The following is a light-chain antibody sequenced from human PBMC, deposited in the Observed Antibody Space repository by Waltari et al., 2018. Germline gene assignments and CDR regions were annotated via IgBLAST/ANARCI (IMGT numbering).Light chain of an antibody. CDR3: QQYLQWPPAIT. CDR2: GGS. J-gene: IGKJ5*01. CDR1: QNIDTR. V-gene: IGKV3-15*01. Sequence: ILLTQSPATLSVSPGERATLSCRASQNIDTRLAWYQHKPGQAPRLLIYGGSTRAADIPARFSGSGFGTDFSLTINSLQSEDFAVYYCQQYLQWPPAITFGPGTRLDFK.